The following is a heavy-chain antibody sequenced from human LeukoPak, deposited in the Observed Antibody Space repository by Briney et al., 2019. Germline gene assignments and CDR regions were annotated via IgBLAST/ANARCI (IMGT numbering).Heavy chain of an antibody. CDR3: ATRDIVVVVAATGYYYGMDV. J-gene: IGHJ6*02. CDR1: GFAFSDYY. V-gene: IGHV3-11*06. Sequence: GSLRLSCAASGFAFSDYYMSWIRQAPGKGLEWISYISSSSTSTKYADSVKGRFTISRDNAKNSLYLQMNSLRDEDTAVYFCATRDIVVVVAATGYYYGMDVWGQGTTVTVSS. CDR2: ISSSSTST. D-gene: IGHD2-15*01.